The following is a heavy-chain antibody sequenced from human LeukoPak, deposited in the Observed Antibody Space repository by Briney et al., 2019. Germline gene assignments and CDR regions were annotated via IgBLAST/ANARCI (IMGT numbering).Heavy chain of an antibody. CDR3: ARVGPHYFDY. V-gene: IGHV1-69*13. CDR2: IIPIFGTA. J-gene: IGHJ4*02. Sequence: GASVKVSCKASGGTFSSYAISWVRQAPGQGLEWMGGIIPIFGTANYAQKFQGRVTITADESTSTAYMELSSLRSEDTAAYYCARVGPHYFDYWGQGTLVTVSS. CDR1: GGTFSSYA.